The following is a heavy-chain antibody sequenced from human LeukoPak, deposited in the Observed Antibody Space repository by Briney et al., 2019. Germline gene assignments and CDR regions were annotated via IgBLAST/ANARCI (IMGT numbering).Heavy chain of an antibody. V-gene: IGHV1-18*01. CDR2: ISAHNGNT. J-gene: IGHJ6*03. D-gene: IGHD3-10*01. CDR3: ARRASVGRVRRGTMVRGVTSSDYYYYYMDV. Sequence: ASVKVSCKASGYTFTSYGISWVRQAPGQGLEWMGWISAHNGNTNYAQKLQDRVTMTTDTSTSTAYMELRSLRSDDTAVYYCARRASVGRVRRGTMVRGVTSSDYYYYYMDVWGKGTTVTISS. CDR1: GYTFTSYG.